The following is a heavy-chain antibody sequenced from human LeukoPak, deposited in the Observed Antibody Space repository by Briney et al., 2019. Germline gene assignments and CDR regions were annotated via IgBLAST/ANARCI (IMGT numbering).Heavy chain of an antibody. CDR1: GGSLSGGSISSYS. J-gene: IGHJ5*02. V-gene: IGHV4-59*01. Sequence: SETLSLTCTVSGGSLSGGSISSYSWSWIRQPPGKGLEWIGFIAYTGNTNYNPSLKSRVTTSVDTSKNQLSLKLRSVTPTDTAIYYCARDLRSGRANWLDPWGQGTLVTVSS. CDR2: IAYTGNT. D-gene: IGHD3-10*01. CDR3: ARDLRSGRANWLDP.